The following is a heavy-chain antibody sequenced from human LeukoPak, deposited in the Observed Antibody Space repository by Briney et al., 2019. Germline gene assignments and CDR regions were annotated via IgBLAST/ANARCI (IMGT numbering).Heavy chain of an antibody. D-gene: IGHD3-10*01. CDR1: GYIFTSYG. Sequence: ASVKVSCKASGYIFTSYGISWVRQAPGQGLEWMGWISAYNGNTNYAQKLQGRVTMTTDTSTSTAYMELRSLRSDDTAVYYCARSSMFYYGSGSAYNWFDPWGQGTLVTVSS. CDR3: ARSSMFYYGSGSAYNWFDP. CDR2: ISAYNGNT. V-gene: IGHV1-18*01. J-gene: IGHJ5*02.